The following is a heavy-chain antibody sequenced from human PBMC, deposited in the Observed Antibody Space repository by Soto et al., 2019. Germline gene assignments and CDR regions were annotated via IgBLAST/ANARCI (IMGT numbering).Heavy chain of an antibody. J-gene: IGHJ5*02. CDR2: RYYSGTT. V-gene: IGHV4-39*01. CDR1: AGSFSSTNYY. CDR3: GRHSGYSSNWGQGEP. D-gene: IGHD5-18*01. Sequence: TLSPSCRVSAGSFSSTNYYWGWIRHPPGKGLEWIGSRYYSGTTYYNPSLESRVTISVDRTKNQFSLNLTSVTAADMAVYYGGRHSGYSSNWGQGEPWGKGTLVTVS.